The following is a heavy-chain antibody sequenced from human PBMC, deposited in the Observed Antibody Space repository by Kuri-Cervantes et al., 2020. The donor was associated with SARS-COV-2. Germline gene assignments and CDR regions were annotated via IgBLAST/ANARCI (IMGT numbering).Heavy chain of an antibody. D-gene: IGHD3-3*01. CDR2: LSSSSSYI. CDR1: GFTISSYN. Sequence: GESLKISCAASGFTISSYNMNWVRQAPGKELEWVSSLSSSSSYIYYADSVKGRFTISRGDTKNSLYLQMNSLRAEDTAVYYCARGGTDFWSGYSEDLGYWGQGTLVTVSS. J-gene: IGHJ4*02. V-gene: IGHV3-21*01. CDR3: ARGGTDFWSGYSEDLGY.